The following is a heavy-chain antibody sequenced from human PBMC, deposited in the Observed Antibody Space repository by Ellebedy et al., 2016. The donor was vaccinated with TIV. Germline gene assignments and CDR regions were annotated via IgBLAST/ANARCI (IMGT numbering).Heavy chain of an antibody. CDR2: INHSGST. Sequence: SETLSLXXTVSGGSISSYYWSWIRQPPGKGLEWIGEINHSGSTNYNPSLKSRVTISVDTSKNQFSLKLSSVTAADTAVYYCASKGPCSTSCHYYMDVWGKGTTVTVSS. D-gene: IGHD2-2*01. J-gene: IGHJ6*03. CDR1: GGSISSYY. V-gene: IGHV4-34*01. CDR3: ASKGPCSTSCHYYMDV.